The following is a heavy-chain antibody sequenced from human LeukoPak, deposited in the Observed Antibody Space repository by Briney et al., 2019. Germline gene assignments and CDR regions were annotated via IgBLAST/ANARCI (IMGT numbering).Heavy chain of an antibody. J-gene: IGHJ5*02. CDR1: GGSISSSSYY. Sequence: SETLSLTCTVSGGSISSSSYYWGWIRQPPGKGLEWIGYIYYSGSTNYNPSLKSRVTISVDTSKNQFSLKLSSVTAADTAVYYCARSWVRGATRWFDPWGQGTLVTVSS. D-gene: IGHD3-10*01. CDR3: ARSWVRGATRWFDP. CDR2: IYYSGST. V-gene: IGHV4-61*05.